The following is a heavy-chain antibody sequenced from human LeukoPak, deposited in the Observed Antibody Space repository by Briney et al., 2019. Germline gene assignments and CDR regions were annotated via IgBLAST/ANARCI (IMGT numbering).Heavy chain of an antibody. CDR3: ATPSPSFGVVQTTYYGMDV. Sequence: AASVKVSCKVSGYTLTELSMHWVRQAPGKGLEWMGGFDPEDGETIYAQKFQGRVTMTEDTSTDTAYMELSSLRSEDTAVYYCATPSPSFGVVQTTYYGMDVWGQGTTVTVSS. CDR2: FDPEDGET. CDR1: GYTLTELS. D-gene: IGHD3-3*01. J-gene: IGHJ6*02. V-gene: IGHV1-24*01.